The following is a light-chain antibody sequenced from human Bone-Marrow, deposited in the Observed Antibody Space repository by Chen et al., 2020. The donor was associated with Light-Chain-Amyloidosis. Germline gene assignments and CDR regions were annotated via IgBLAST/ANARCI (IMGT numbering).Light chain of an antibody. Sequence: SYVLTQPSSVAVAPGQTATIACGGNNIGSTSVHWYQPTPGQAPLLVVYDDSDRPSGIPGRLSGSNSGNTATLTISRVEAGDGADYFCQVWDRSSDRPVFGGGTKLTVL. CDR3: QVWDRSSDRPV. CDR1: NIGSTS. V-gene: IGLV3-21*02. CDR2: DDS. J-gene: IGLJ3*02.